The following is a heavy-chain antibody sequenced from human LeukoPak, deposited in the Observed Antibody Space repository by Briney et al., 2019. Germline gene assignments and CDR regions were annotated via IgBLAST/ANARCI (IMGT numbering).Heavy chain of an antibody. CDR2: IYYSGDT. J-gene: IGHJ5*02. Sequence: SETLSLTCTVSGGSISSYYWSWIRQPPGKGLEWIGYIYYSGDTAYIPSLRSRVTLSVDTSKNQFSLQLRSVTTADMAVYYCVRGPYGASISKWFDPWGQGTQVIVSP. D-gene: IGHD4/OR15-4a*01. CDR3: VRGPYGASISKWFDP. V-gene: IGHV4-59*01. CDR1: GGSISSYY.